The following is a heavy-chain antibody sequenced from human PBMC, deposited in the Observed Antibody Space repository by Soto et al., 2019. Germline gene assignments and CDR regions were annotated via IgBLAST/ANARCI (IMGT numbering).Heavy chain of an antibody. CDR3: AKGSLAYCSGGSCYDLDSFDI. J-gene: IGHJ3*02. D-gene: IGHD2-15*01. V-gene: IGHV3-23*01. CDR1: GFTFSSYA. CDR2: ISGSGGSK. Sequence: GGSLRLSCAASGFTFSSYAMSWVRQAPGKGLEWVSAISGSGGSKYYADSVKGRFTISRDNSKNTLYLQMNSLRAEDTAVYYCAKGSLAYCSGGSCYDLDSFDIWGQGTMVTVSS.